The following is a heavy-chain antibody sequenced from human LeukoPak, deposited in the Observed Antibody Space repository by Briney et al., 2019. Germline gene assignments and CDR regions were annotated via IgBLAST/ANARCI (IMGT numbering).Heavy chain of an antibody. Sequence: GRCLRLSCVGSGYDFNRYSMSWVRRAPGKGLEWISYITSSSSSIFYAASVRGRFTISRDNAMNSMYLQMNSLRDEDTAVYYCTRGGSYFEKWGQGSLVTVTS. CDR2: ITSSSSSI. V-gene: IGHV3-48*02. CDR1: GYDFNRYS. J-gene: IGHJ4*02. D-gene: IGHD3-10*01. CDR3: TRGGSYFEK.